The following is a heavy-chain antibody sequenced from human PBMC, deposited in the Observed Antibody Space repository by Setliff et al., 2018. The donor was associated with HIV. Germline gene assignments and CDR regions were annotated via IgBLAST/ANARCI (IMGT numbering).Heavy chain of an antibody. V-gene: IGHV1-46*01. D-gene: IGHD6-19*01. CDR3: ARNQGDSSGWYAGDY. Sequence: ASVKVSCNASGYTFSSYEISWVRQAPGQGLEWMGVINTSGGSAGYAEKFRGRVTMTRDTSTSTVYMDLRNLRSEDTAVYYCARNQGDSSGWYAGDYWGHGTLVTVSS. J-gene: IGHJ4*01. CDR2: INTSGGSA. CDR1: GYTFSSYE.